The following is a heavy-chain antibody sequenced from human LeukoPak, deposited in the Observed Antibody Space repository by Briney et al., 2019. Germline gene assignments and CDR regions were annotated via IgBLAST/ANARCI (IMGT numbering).Heavy chain of an antibody. Sequence: GLTLRLSCAASGFTFSNYWMHWVRQAPGKGLVWVTRITCDGSSTSYADSVKGRFTSSRDNAKNTLFLQVNSLRAEDTAVYYCARGVTDGGYGRADWYFDLWGRGTLVTVSS. J-gene: IGHJ2*01. D-gene: IGHD6-25*01. V-gene: IGHV3-74*01. CDR3: ARGVTDGGYGRADWYFDL. CDR2: ITCDGSST. CDR1: GFTFSNYW.